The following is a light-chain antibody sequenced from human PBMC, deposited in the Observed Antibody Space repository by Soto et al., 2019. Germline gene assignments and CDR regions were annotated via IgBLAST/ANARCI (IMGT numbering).Light chain of an antibody. J-gene: IGKJ2*01. CDR2: GAS. CDR1: QSVGSDH. Sequence: EIVLTQSPGTLSLSPGERATLSCRASQSVGSDHLAWYQQKPGQAPRLLLYGASNMASGIPDRFSGSGSGTAFTLTISKLEPEDFGVYSCQQYGSSPYTFGQGTKLEI. CDR3: QQYGSSPYT. V-gene: IGKV3-20*01.